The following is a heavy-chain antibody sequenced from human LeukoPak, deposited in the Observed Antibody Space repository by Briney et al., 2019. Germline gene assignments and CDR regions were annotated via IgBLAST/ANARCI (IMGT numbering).Heavy chain of an antibody. Sequence: SQTLSLTCAVSGGSISSGGYSWSWIRQPPGKGLEWIGYIYHSGSTYYNPSLKSRVTISVDRSKNQFSLKLSSVTAADTAVYYCARGGTGDDAFDIWGQGIMVTVSS. CDR2: IYHSGST. CDR3: ARGGTGDDAFDI. V-gene: IGHV4-30-2*01. J-gene: IGHJ3*02. D-gene: IGHD7-27*01. CDR1: GGSISSGGYS.